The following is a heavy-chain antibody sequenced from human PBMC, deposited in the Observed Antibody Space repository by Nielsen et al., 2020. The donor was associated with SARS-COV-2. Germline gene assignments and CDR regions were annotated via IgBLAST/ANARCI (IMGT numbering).Heavy chain of an antibody. CDR1: GYSFTSYA. CDR2: INVGNGNT. J-gene: IGHJ6*02. CDR3: ARKRSREYGIDV. D-gene: IGHD1-26*01. Sequence: ASVKVSCKASGYSFTSYAMHWVWQAPGQRLEWMGWINVGNGNTKYSQKFQGRVTFTRDTSASTAYMELSSLRFEDTAVYYCARKRSREYGIDVWGQGTTVTVSS. V-gene: IGHV1-3*01.